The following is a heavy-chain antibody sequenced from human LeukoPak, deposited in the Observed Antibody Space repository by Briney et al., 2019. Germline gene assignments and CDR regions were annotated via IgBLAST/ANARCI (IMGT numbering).Heavy chain of an antibody. Sequence: GGSLRLSCAASGFTFSTYDMNWVRQAPGKGLEWVSYISSSSSSIYYADSVKGRFTISRDNSKNTLYLQMNSLRAEDTAVYYCARHGYFDPFDPWGQGTLVTVSS. CDR2: ISSSSSSI. V-gene: IGHV3-48*01. CDR3: ARHGYFDPFDP. CDR1: GFTFSTYD. J-gene: IGHJ5*02. D-gene: IGHD3-9*01.